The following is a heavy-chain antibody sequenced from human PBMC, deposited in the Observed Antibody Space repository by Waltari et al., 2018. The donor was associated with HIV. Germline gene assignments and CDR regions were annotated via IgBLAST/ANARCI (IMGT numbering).Heavy chain of an antibody. D-gene: IGHD3-16*01. J-gene: IGHJ4*02. CDR1: GYSFTNYW. Sequence: EVQLVQSGAGVKKPGDSLKSSCKGSGYSFTNYWIGWVRQMPGKGLEWMGIIYPGDSDTRYSPSFQGQVTFSADKSISTAYLQWSSLKASDTAMYYCARRLSPLTYYFDYWGQGTLVTVSS. CDR2: IYPGDSDT. V-gene: IGHV5-51*01. CDR3: ARRLSPLTYYFDY.